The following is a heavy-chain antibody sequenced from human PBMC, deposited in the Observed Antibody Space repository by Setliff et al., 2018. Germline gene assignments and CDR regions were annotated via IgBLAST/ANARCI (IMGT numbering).Heavy chain of an antibody. Sequence: PSETLSLTCTVSGGSISSSLYYWSWIRQPPGEGLEWIATIYYSGTTYYNPSLKSRVTISMDTSKNQFSLKLSSVTAADTAVYYCARLFLFSGSEIYNYFDSWGQGSLVTV. CDR2: IYYSGTT. V-gene: IGHV4-39*01. D-gene: IGHD3-10*01. CDR3: ARLFLFSGSEIYNYFDS. CDR1: GGSISSSLYY. J-gene: IGHJ4*02.